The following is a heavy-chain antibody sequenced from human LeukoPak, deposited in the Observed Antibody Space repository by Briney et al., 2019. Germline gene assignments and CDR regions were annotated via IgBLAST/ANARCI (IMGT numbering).Heavy chain of an antibody. CDR2: IGGGGVTT. D-gene: IGHD1-26*01. CDR1: GFTFSSYS. V-gene: IGHV3-64*02. J-gene: IGHJ2*01. Sequence: PGGSLRLYCAASGFTFSSYSMHWVRQAPGKGPEFVSVIGGGGVTTFYADSVKGRFTISRDNSKNTLYLEMGSLRAEDMAVYYCAREGGGSGLWYYDLWGRGTLVTVSS. CDR3: AREGGGSGLWYYDL.